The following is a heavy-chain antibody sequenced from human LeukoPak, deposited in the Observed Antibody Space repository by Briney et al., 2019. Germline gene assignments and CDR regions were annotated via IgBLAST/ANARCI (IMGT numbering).Heavy chain of an antibody. J-gene: IGHJ4*02. CDR2: IWSDGSGK. CDR3: AKDIAARRFDY. CDR1: GFTFSSYG. Sequence: PGGSLRLSCEASGFTFSSYGMHWVRQAPGKGLEWVAVIWSDGSGKYYADSVKGRFTISRDNSKNTLYLQMDSLRAEDTAVYYCAKDIAARRFDYWGQGTLVTVSS. V-gene: IGHV3-33*06. D-gene: IGHD6-6*01.